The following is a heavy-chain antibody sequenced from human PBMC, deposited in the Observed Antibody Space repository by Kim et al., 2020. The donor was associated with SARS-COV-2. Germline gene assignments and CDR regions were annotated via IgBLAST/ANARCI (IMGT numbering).Heavy chain of an antibody. CDR3: ARVGPCYYASSGYYPDY. V-gene: IGHV3-7*03. J-gene: IGHJ4*02. CDR2: IKQDGSEK. D-gene: IGHD3-22*01. CDR1: GFTFSSYW. Sequence: GGSLRLSCAASGFTFSSYWMSWVRQAPGKGLEWVANIKQDGSEKYYVDSVKGRFTISRDNAKNSLYLQMNSLRAEDTAVYYCARVGPCYYASSGYYPDYWGQGTLVTVSS.